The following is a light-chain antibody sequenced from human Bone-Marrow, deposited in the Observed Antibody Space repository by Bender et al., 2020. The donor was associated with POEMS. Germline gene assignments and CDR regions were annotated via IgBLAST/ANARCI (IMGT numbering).Light chain of an antibody. CDR3: QVRDSSTFYV. Sequence: GKNTCGGNEIGSKSVHWYQQKPGQAPVLVIYRDSNRPSGIPERFSGSRSGNTATLTISRAQGGDEADYYCQVRDSSTFYVFGTGTKVTVL. V-gene: IGLV3-9*01. CDR1: EIGSKS. CDR2: RDS. J-gene: IGLJ1*01.